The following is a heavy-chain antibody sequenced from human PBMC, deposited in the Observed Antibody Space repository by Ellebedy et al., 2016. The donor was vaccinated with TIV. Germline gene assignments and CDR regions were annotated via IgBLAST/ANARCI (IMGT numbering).Heavy chain of an antibody. J-gene: IGHJ3*02. V-gene: IGHV3-74*01. Sequence: GESLKISXAASGFTFSSYWMHWVRQAPGKGLVWVSRISSDGSTTVYADSVKGRFTISRDNAKNTLYLQMNSLRAEDTAVYYCARDRLPDYYDSSGYDAFDIWGQGTMVTVSS. CDR2: ISSDGSTT. CDR1: GFTFSSYW. D-gene: IGHD3-22*01. CDR3: ARDRLPDYYDSSGYDAFDI.